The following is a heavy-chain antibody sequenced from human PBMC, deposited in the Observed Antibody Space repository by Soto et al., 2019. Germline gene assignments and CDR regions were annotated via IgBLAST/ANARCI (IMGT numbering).Heavy chain of an antibody. CDR1: GYTFTSYG. D-gene: IGHD2-15*01. CDR2: ISAYNGNT. V-gene: IGHV1-18*01. Sequence: GASVKVSCKASGYTFTSYGISWVRQAPGQGLEWMGWISAYNGNTNYAQKLQGRVTMTTDTSTSTAYMELRSLRSDDTAVYYCARDGYCSGGSCYSREAVDYWGQGTLVTVSS. CDR3: ARDGYCSGGSCYSREAVDY. J-gene: IGHJ4*02.